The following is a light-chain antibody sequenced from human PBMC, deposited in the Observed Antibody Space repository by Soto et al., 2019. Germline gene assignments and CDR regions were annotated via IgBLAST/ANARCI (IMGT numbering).Light chain of an antibody. CDR3: QSYDSRLSGWV. J-gene: IGLJ3*02. V-gene: IGLV1-40*01. Sequence: QSVLTQPPSVSGAPGQRVTISCTGYNSNIGAGYDVHWYQQLPGTAPKLLIYGNSNRPSGVPDRFSASKSGTSASLAITGLHAEDEADYYCQSYDSRLSGWVFGGGTKLTAL. CDR2: GNS. CDR1: NSNIGAGYD.